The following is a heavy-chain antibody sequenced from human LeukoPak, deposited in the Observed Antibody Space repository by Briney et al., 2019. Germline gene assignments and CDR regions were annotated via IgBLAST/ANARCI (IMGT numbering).Heavy chain of an antibody. CDR1: GFTFSDYY. CDR2: ISSSGSTI. J-gene: IGHJ6*02. D-gene: IGHD2-2*01. V-gene: IGHV3-11*04. CDR3: ARAEDIVVVPAAMYYYYYGMDV. Sequence: GGSLRLSCAASGFTFSDYYMSWIRQAPGKGLEWVSYISSSGSTIYYADSVKGRFTISRDNAKNSLYLQMSSLRDEATAVYYCARAEDIVVVPAAMYYYYYGMDVWGQGTTVTVSS.